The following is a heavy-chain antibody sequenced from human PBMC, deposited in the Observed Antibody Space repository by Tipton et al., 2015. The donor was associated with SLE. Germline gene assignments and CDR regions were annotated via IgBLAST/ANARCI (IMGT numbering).Heavy chain of an antibody. J-gene: IGHJ4*02. CDR1: GFTFSDYY. CDR2: ISSSSSTI. CDR3: APLRPLTPY. V-gene: IGHV3-11*04. D-gene: IGHD3-9*01. Sequence: SLRLSCAASGFTFSDYYMSWIRQAPGKGLEWVSYISSSSSTIYYADSVKGRFTISRDNAKNPLYLQMNSLRAEGTAVYYCAPLRPLTPYWGQGTLVTVSS.